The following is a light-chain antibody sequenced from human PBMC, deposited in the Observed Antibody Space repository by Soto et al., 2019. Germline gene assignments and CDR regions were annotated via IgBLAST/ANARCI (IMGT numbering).Light chain of an antibody. V-gene: IGKV3-20*01. CDR3: QQYVSSPYT. CDR2: GAS. J-gene: IGKJ2*01. CDR1: QSVSSNY. Sequence: EIVLTQSPGTLSLSPGERATLSCRASQSVSSNYLAWYQQKPGQAPRLLIYGASSRATGIPDRFSGSGSGKDFTVTISRLEPEDFAVYYCQQYVSSPYTFGQGTKLEI.